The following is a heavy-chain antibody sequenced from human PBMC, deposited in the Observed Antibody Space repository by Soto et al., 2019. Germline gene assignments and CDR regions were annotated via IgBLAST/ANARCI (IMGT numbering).Heavy chain of an antibody. CDR2: IYYSGST. J-gene: IGHJ4*02. D-gene: IGHD3-3*02. CDR3: AREPLA. CDR1: GGYISTGGYY. Sequence: QVQLQESGPGLVKPSQTLSLTCTVSGGYISTGGYYWSWIRQHTGKGLEWIGYIYYSGSTYYNPSLMSLVTLSVDTSKNQFSLKLSSVPAADTAVYYCAREPLAWGQGTLVTVSS. V-gene: IGHV4-31*01.